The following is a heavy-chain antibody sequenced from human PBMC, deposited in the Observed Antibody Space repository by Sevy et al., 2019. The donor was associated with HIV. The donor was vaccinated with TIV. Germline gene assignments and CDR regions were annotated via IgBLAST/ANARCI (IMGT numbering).Heavy chain of an antibody. Sequence: SETLSLTCAVYGGSFSGYYWSRIRQPPGKGLEWIGEINHSGSTNYNPSLKSRVTISVDTSKNQFSLKLSSVTAAVTAVYYCARAPTYDSGGYYGKYFDYWAQGTLVTVSS. CDR1: GGSFSGYY. J-gene: IGHJ4*02. CDR2: INHSGST. D-gene: IGHD3-22*01. V-gene: IGHV4-34*01. CDR3: ARAPTYDSGGYYGKYFDY.